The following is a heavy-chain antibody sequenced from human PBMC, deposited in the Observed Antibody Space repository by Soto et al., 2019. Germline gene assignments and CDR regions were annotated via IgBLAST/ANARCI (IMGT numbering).Heavy chain of an antibody. V-gene: IGHV5-51*01. Sequence: GESLKISYKGSGYSFTSYWIGWVRQMSGKGLEWMGIIYPGDSNIRYSPSFQGQVTISADKSISTAYLQWSSLKASDTAIYYCARPGTTGTATAFDIWGQGTMVTVSS. CDR3: ARPGTTGTATAFDI. CDR2: IYPGDSNI. J-gene: IGHJ3*02. CDR1: GYSFTSYW. D-gene: IGHD1-1*01.